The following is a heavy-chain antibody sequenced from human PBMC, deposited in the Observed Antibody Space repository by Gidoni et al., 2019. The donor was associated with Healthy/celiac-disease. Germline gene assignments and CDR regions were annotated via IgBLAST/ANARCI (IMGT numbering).Heavy chain of an antibody. CDR1: GGTFSSYA. D-gene: IGHD5-12*01. J-gene: IGHJ3*02. V-gene: IGHV1-69*01. CDR3: ARDPTPRGYSGYDPYDAFDI. CDR2: IIPIFGTA. Sequence: QVQLVQSGAEVKKPGSSVKVSCKASGGTFSSYAISWVRQAPGQGLEWMGGIIPIFGTANYAQKFQGRVTITADESTSTAYMELSSLRSEDTAVYYCARDPTPRGYSGYDPYDAFDIWGQGTMVTVSS.